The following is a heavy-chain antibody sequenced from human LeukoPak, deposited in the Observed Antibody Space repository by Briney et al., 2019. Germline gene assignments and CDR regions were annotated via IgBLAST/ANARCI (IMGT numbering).Heavy chain of an antibody. J-gene: IGHJ6*02. CDR2: IYYSGST. CDR3: ASGGYSYGHGGMDV. V-gene: IGHV4-31*03. Sequence: PSQTLSLTCTVSGGSISSGGYYWSWIRQHPGKGLEWIGYIYYSGSTYYNPSLKSRVTISVDTSKNQFSLKLSSVTAADTAVYYCASGGYSYGHGGMDVWGQGTTVTVSS. CDR1: GGSISSGGYY. D-gene: IGHD5-18*01.